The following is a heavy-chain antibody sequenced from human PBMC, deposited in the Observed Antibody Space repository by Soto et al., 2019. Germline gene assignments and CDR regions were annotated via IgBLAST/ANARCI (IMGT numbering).Heavy chain of an antibody. V-gene: IGHV3-73*01. D-gene: IGHD2-15*01. CDR2: IRSKANSYAT. Sequence: EVQLVESGGGLVQPGGSLKLSCAASGFTFSGSAMHWVRQASGKGLEWVGRIRSKANSYATAYAASVKGRFTISRDDSKNTAYLQMNSLKTEDTAVYYCTRHEDRGVVVVAATPWFDPWGQGTLVTVSS. J-gene: IGHJ5*02. CDR3: TRHEDRGVVVVAATPWFDP. CDR1: GFTFSGSA.